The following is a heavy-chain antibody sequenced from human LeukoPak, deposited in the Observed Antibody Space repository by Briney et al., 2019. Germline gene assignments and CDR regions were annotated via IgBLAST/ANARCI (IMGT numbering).Heavy chain of an antibody. CDR1: GFTFSSYS. Sequence: PGGSLRLSCAASGFTFSSYSMNWVRQAPGKGLEWVSYISGSSSTIYYADSVKGRFTISRDNAKNSLYLQMNSLRAEDTAVYYCARPSSGWSFDYWGQGTLVTVSS. V-gene: IGHV3-48*04. CDR2: ISGSSSTI. J-gene: IGHJ4*02. CDR3: ARPSSGWSFDY. D-gene: IGHD6-19*01.